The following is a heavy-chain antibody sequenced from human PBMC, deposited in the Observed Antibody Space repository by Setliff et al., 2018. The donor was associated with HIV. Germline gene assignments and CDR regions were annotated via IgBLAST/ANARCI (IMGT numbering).Heavy chain of an antibody. CDR3: AKCQGYNWNDGKVAPFDY. CDR2: IKGDGSDQ. CDR1: GLSFSRYW. V-gene: IGHV3-7*03. Sequence: PSETLSLSCVASGLSFSRYWMSWVRQAPGKGLEWVANIKGDGSDQYYMDSVRGRFTISRDNSKNTIYLQMNSLRAEDTAIYYCAKCQGYNWNDGKVAPFDYWGQGALVTVSS. J-gene: IGHJ4*02. D-gene: IGHD1-20*01.